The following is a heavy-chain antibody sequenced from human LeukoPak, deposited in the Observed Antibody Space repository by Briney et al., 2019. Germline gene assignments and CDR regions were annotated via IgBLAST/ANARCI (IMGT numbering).Heavy chain of an antibody. CDR3: ARSYDSSGYYWDY. CDR2: IYPGDSDT. D-gene: IGHD3-22*01. J-gene: IGHJ4*02. CDR1: GYSFTSYW. Sequence: GESLKISYKGSGYSFTSYWIGWVRQMPGKGLGWMGIIYPGDSDTRYSPSFQGQVTISADKSISTAYLQWSSLKASDTAMYYCARSYDSSGYYWDYWGQGTLVTVSS. V-gene: IGHV5-51*01.